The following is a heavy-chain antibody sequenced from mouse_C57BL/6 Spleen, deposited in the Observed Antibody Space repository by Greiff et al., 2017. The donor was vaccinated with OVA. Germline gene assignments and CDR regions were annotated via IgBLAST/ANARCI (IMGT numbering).Heavy chain of an antibody. Sequence: QVQLKQSGAELVRPGTSLKVSCKASGYAFTNYLIEWVKQRPGQGLEWIGVINPGSGGTNYNDKFKGKATLTADNSSSTAYMQLSSLTSEDSAVYFCARNSRTGNWGCFDYWGQGTTLTVSS. D-gene: IGHD4-1*01. CDR1: GYAFTNYL. CDR2: INPGSGGT. V-gene: IGHV1-54*01. J-gene: IGHJ2*01. CDR3: ARNSRTGNWGCFDY.